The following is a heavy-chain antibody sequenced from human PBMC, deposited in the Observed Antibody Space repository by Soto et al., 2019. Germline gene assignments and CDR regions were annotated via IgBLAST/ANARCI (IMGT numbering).Heavy chain of an antibody. CDR1: GYTFTSYG. J-gene: IGHJ3*02. D-gene: IGHD2-2*01. CDR3: ASSLYCSSTSCYPSPYDAFDI. CDR2: ISAYNGNT. Sequence: ASVKVSCKASGYTFTSYGISWVRQAPGQGLEWMGWISAYNGNTNYAQKLQGRVTMTTDTSTSTAYMELRSLRSDDTAVYYCASSLYCSSTSCYPSPYDAFDIWGQGTMVTV. V-gene: IGHV1-18*01.